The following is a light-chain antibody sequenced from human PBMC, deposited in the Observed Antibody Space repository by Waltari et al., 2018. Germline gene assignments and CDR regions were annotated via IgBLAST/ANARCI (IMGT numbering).Light chain of an antibody. CDR2: LGS. Sequence: DVVMTQSPLSLAVTPGEPASISCRSSQSLLHSNGYNYLDWYLQKPGQSPQLLIYLGSNRASGVPDRFSGSGSGTDFTLKISRVEAEDIGLYYCMQALHSITFGQGTRLESK. J-gene: IGKJ5*01. V-gene: IGKV2-28*01. CDR1: QSLLHSNGYNY. CDR3: MQALHSIT.